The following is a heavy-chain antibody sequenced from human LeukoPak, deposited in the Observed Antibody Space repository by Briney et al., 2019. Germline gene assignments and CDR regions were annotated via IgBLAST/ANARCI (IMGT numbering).Heavy chain of an antibody. V-gene: IGHV3-7*01. CDR2: TKQDGSEK. J-gene: IGHJ3*02. CDR1: GFTFSSYW. D-gene: IGHD6-19*01. CDR3: ARDFFSGWYDHDAFYI. Sequence: GGSLTLSCAASGFTFSSYWMSWVRQAPGKGLEWVANTKQDGSEKYYVDSVKGRFTISRDNAKNSLYLQMNSLRAEDTAVYYCARDFFSGWYDHDAFYIWGQGTMVTVSS.